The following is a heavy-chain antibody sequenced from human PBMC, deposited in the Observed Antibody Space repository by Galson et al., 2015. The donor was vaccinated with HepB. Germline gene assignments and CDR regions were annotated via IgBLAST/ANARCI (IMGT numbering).Heavy chain of an antibody. V-gene: IGHV5-51*01. CDR1: GYSFTSYW. CDR3: ARLPYGDYEFEDYYYYYGMDV. D-gene: IGHD4-17*01. J-gene: IGHJ6*02. Sequence: QSGAEVKKPGESLKISCKGSGYSFTSYWIGWVRQMPGKGLEWMGIIYPGDSDTRYSPSFQGQVTISADKSISTAYLQWSSLKASDTAMYYCARLPYGDYEFEDYYYYYGMDVWGQGTTVTVSS. CDR2: IYPGDSDT.